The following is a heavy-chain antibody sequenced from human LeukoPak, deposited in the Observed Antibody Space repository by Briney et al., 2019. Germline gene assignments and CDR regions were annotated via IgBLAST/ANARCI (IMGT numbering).Heavy chain of an antibody. CDR2: IIPIFGIA. Sequence: SVKVSCKASGGTFSSYAIGWVRQAPGQGFERMGRIIPIFGIANYAQKFQGRVTITADKSTSTAYMELSSLRSEDTAVYYCARDYSRYGDYVSFDYWGQGTLVTVSS. D-gene: IGHD4-17*01. J-gene: IGHJ4*02. V-gene: IGHV1-69*04. CDR3: ARDYSRYGDYVSFDY. CDR1: GGTFSSYA.